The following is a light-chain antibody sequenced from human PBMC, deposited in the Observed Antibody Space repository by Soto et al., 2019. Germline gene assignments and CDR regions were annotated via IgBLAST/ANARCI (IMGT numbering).Light chain of an antibody. CDR1: QTISTY. J-gene: IGKJ2*01. CDR2: AAS. CDR3: QKSSSITYT. Sequence: DIQMTQSPSSLSASVGDRVTITCRASQTISTYLNWYQQNPGKAPKLLIYAASNLQNGVPSRFSGSGSGTDFTLTISSLQPEDFETYYCQKSSSITYTFGQGTKREIK. V-gene: IGKV1-39*01.